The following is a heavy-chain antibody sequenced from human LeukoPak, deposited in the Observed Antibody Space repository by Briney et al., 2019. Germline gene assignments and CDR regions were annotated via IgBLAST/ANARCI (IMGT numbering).Heavy chain of an antibody. D-gene: IGHD6-13*01. Sequence: GGSLRLSCAASGFTFSSYGMHWVRQAPGKGLEWVAFIRYDGSDKYYADSVKGRFTISRDNSENTLYLQMNSLRADDTAVYYCARGLAAAGTRGPYWGQGTLVTVSS. CDR2: IRYDGSDK. V-gene: IGHV3-30*02. J-gene: IGHJ4*02. CDR1: GFTFSSYG. CDR3: ARGLAAAGTRGPY.